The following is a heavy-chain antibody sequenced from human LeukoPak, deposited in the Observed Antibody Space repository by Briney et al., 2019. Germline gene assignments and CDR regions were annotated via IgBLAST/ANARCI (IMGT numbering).Heavy chain of an antibody. CDR1: GVTVGNNY. CDR2: IYSGGAT. D-gene: IGHD6-13*01. J-gene: IGHJ5*02. CDR3: ARDPPAVAAGTYA. V-gene: IGHV3-66*01. Sequence: GGSLRLSCAASGVTVGNNYMIWVRQAPGKGLEWVSHIYSGGATNHADSVKGRFTISRDSPKNTLFLQMNSLRVEDTAIYYCARDPPAVAAGTYAWGQGTLVTVSS.